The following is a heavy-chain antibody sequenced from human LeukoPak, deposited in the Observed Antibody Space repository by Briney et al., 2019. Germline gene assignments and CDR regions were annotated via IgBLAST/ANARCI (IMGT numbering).Heavy chain of an antibody. V-gene: IGHV3-30*18. Sequence: GGSLRLSCIASGFAFRNYGMHWVRQAPGKGLEWVAVISYDETRKYYVDSVKGRFTISRDNSKNTVYLQMNSLRPEDTAVYYCAKGDGGSETYFYMDVWGKGTAVTVSS. CDR2: ISYDETRK. CDR3: AKGDGGSETYFYMDV. J-gene: IGHJ6*03. CDR1: GFAFRNYG. D-gene: IGHD5-12*01.